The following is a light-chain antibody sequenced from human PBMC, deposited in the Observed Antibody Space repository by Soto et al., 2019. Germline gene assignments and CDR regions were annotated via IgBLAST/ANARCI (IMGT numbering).Light chain of an antibody. CDR2: GAS. CDR3: QQYGGSPT. Sequence: EIVLTQSPGTLSLSPGERATLSCRASQSVRSSYLAWYQQKPGQAPRLLIYGASSRATGIPDRFSGSGSGTDFTLTISRLEPEDLAVYYCQQYGGSPTFGGGNKVEIK. J-gene: IGKJ4*01. CDR1: QSVRSSY. V-gene: IGKV3-20*01.